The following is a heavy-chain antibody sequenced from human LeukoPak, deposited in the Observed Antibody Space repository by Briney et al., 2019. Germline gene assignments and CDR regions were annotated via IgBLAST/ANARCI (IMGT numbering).Heavy chain of an antibody. J-gene: IGHJ2*01. V-gene: IGHV1-69*05. D-gene: IGHD7-27*01. CDR3: ARTQTGDANWYFDL. CDR1: GGTFSSYA. Sequence: ASVKVSCKASGGTFSSYAISWVRQAPGQGLEWMGGIIPIFGTANYAQKFQGRVTITTDESTSTAYMELSSLRSEDTAVYYCARTQTGDANWYFDLWGRGTLATVSS. CDR2: IIPIFGTA.